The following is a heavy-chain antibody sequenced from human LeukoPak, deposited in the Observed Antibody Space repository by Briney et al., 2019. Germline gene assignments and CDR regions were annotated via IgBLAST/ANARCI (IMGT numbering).Heavy chain of an antibody. CDR1: GFTFSNYA. CDR3: ATAPSITIFGVVMNDAFDI. J-gene: IGHJ3*02. Sequence: GGSLRLSCAASGFTFSNYAMSWVRQAPGKGLEWVSAISGSGGSTYYADSVKGRFTISRDNSKNTLYLQMNSLRAEDTAVYYCATAPSITIFGVVMNDAFDIWGQGTMVTVSS. CDR2: ISGSGGST. D-gene: IGHD3-3*01. V-gene: IGHV3-23*01.